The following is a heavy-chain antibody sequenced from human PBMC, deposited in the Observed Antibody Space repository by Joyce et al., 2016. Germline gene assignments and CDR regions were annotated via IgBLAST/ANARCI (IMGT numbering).Heavy chain of an antibody. Sequence: EVQLVESGGGSIQPEGSLRFSCAASGFTVISKDMSWVRQASGKALERVSTIYSGGCTYHAASVKGPFSISTDSAKNTLYLQMNSLRAEDTAVYYCAGDAIVPAAMWFDQYGMDVWGQGTTVTVSS. CDR1: GFTVISKD. CDR3: AGDAIVPAAMWFDQYGMDV. J-gene: IGHJ6*02. V-gene: IGHV3-53*01. D-gene: IGHD2-2*01. CDR2: IYSGGCT.